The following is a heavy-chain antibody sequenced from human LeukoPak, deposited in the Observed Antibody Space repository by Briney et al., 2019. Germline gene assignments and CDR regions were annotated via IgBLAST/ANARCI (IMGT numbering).Heavy chain of an antibody. V-gene: IGHV1-2*02. D-gene: IGHD1-1*01. J-gene: IGHJ3*01. CDR2: INPKSDGT. Sequence: ASVKVSCKASGYIFTDYYLHWVRQAPGQGLEWMGWINPKSDGTKYAQNFRGRVTMTWDTSISTAYMEVSSLTSDDTAMFYCARDPPGTTASDLWGQGTMVTVSS. CDR3: ARDPPGTTASDL. CDR1: GYIFTDYY.